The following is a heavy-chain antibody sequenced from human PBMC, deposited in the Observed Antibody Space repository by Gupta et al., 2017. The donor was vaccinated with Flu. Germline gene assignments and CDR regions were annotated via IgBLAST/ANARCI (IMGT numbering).Heavy chain of an antibody. J-gene: IGHJ4*02. Sequence: YINWGRQAPGQGREWMGWINPNSAGKNYEQKEQDRVNVTRDKAISTADMELSSLRYDEKAVYYCARGAVRTIVVNQFPEDHWGQGTMVTVSS. D-gene: IGHD2-21*01. V-gene: IGHV1-2*02. CDR2: INPNSAGK. CDR3: ARGAVRTIVVNQFPEDH. CDR1: Y.